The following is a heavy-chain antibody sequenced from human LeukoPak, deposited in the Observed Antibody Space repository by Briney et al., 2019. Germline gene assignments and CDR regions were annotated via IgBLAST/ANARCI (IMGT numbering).Heavy chain of an antibody. J-gene: IGHJ5*02. D-gene: IGHD6-6*01. CDR3: ARGGREQLVRANWFDP. CDR1: GGSFSGYY. V-gene: IGHV4-34*01. Sequence: SETLSLTCAVYGGSFSGYYWSWIRQPPGKGLEWIGEINDSGSTNYNPSLKSRGTISVDTSKNQFSLKLRSETAADTAVYYCARGGREQLVRANWFDPWGQGTLVTVSS. CDR2: INDSGST.